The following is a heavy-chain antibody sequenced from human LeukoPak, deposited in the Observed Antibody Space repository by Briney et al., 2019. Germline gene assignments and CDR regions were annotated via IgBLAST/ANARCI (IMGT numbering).Heavy chain of an antibody. J-gene: IGHJ4*02. V-gene: IGHV4-59*01. D-gene: IGHD3-3*01. CDR3: ARDSSSPYDFWSGYDY. CDR2: IYYSGST. CDR1: GGSISSYY. Sequence: SETLSLTCTVSGGSISSYYWSWIRQPRGKGLEWIGYIYYSGSTNYNPSLKRRVTISVDTSKNQFSLKLSSVTAADTAVYYCARDSSSPYDFWSGYDYWGQGTLVTVSS.